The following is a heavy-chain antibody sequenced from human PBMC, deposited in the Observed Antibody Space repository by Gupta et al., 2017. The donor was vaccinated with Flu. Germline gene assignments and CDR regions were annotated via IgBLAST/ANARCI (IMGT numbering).Heavy chain of an antibody. CDR1: GFNVSSNY. CDR2: LYSGGIT. J-gene: IGHJ4*02. CDR3: VKMRASGDS. V-gene: IGHV3-66*02. Sequence: EVPLVESGGGLVQPGGSLRLSCAVFGFNVSSNYMSWVRQAPGKGLEWFAVLYSGGITFYSDSVKGRFTIYGDNSENILYLQMNNLRFEDSAVYFCVKMRASGDSWGQGTLVTVSS.